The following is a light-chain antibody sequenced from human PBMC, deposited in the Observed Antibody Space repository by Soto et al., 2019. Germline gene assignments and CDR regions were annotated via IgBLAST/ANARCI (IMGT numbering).Light chain of an antibody. J-gene: IGLJ1*01. CDR1: SSDLGIYNY. CDR2: EVT. V-gene: IGLV2-14*01. Sequence: QSALTQPASVSGSPGQSIAISCSGSSSDLGIYNYVSWYQQHPGKVPKLIIFEVTNLPSGVSNRFSGSKSGNTASLTISGPQAEDAADYYCSSYTTTSTPVFATGPNSTVL. CDR3: SSYTTTSTPV.